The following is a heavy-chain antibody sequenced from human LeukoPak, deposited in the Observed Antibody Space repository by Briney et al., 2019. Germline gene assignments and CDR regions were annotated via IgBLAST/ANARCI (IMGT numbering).Heavy chain of an antibody. D-gene: IGHD6-6*01. Sequence: PGGSLRLSCAASGFTFSSYSMNWVRQAPGKGLEWVSSISSSSSYIYYADSVKGRFTISRDNAKNSLYLQMNSLRAEDTAVYYCARDLDSSSSNDWCDPWGQGTLVTVSS. CDR1: GFTFSSYS. CDR2: ISSSSSYI. J-gene: IGHJ5*02. V-gene: IGHV3-21*01. CDR3: ARDLDSSSSNDWCDP.